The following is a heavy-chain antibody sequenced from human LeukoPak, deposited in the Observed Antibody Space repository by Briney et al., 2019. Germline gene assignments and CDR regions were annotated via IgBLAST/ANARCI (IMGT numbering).Heavy chain of an antibody. CDR2: MNPKRGET. Sequence: ASVKVSCKTSGYTFIRYDIDWVRQAPGQGLEWMGWMNPKRGETGYAPKFQSRVTMTRNTSINTAYMELSNLTSEDTAVYYCSRGTDSDFWGQGTLVAVSS. CDR3: SRGTDSDF. J-gene: IGHJ4*02. V-gene: IGHV1-8*01. CDR1: GYTFIRYD.